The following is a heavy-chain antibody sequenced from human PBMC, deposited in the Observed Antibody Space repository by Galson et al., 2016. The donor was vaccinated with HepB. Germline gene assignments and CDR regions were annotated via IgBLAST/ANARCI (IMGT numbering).Heavy chain of an antibody. D-gene: IGHD2-15*01. V-gene: IGHV1-69*06. J-gene: IGHJ4*02. Sequence: VTVSCKASGGTFSSYAISWVRQAPGQGLEWLGGIIPIFGTTNYAQKFQGRVTITADKSTSTAYMEMSSLRSEDTAVYYCARGSSFYWARRGYYFDYWGQGTLVTVSS. CDR1: GGTFSSYA. CDR3: ARGSSFYWARRGYYFDY. CDR2: IIPIFGTT.